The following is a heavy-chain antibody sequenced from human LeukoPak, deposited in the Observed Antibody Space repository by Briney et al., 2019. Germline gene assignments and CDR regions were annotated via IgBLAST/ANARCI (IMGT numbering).Heavy chain of an antibody. Sequence: GGSLRLSCAASGFTFSSYAMSCVRQAPGKGREWVSAIGGSGGITYYADSVKGRFTISRDNSKNTLYLQMNSLRAEDTAEYYCAKGGSYDILTGYFDYWGQGTLVTVSS. CDR1: GFTFSSYA. CDR3: AKGGSYDILTGYFDY. J-gene: IGHJ4*02. D-gene: IGHD3-9*01. V-gene: IGHV3-23*01. CDR2: IGGSGGIT.